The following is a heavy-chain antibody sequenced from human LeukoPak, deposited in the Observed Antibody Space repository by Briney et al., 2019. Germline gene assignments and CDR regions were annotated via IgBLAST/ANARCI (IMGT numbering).Heavy chain of an antibody. J-gene: IGHJ3*02. D-gene: IGHD2-15*01. Sequence: PSETLSLTCTVSGYSISSGYYWGWIRQPPGKGLEWIGSIYHSGSTYYNPSLKSRVTISVDTSKNQFSLKLSSVTAADTAVYYRARDRGIVVVVAATRAFDIWGQGTMVTVSS. CDR3: ARDRGIVVVVAATRAFDI. V-gene: IGHV4-38-2*02. CDR2: IYHSGST. CDR1: GYSISSGYY.